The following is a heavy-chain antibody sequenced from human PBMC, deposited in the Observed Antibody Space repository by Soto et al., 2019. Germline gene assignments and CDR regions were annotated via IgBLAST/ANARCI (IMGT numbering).Heavy chain of an antibody. V-gene: IGHV1-8*01. D-gene: IGHD4-4*01. J-gene: IGHJ4*02. CDR3: LLRGLQWDY. CDR2: MNTHSGNT. CDR1: GYTLTSYD. Sequence: QVQLVQSGAEVKKPGASVKVSCKASGYTLTSYDINWVRQATGQGPEWMGWMNTHSGNTGYAQMFQGRVTMTRNTSISTAYMELSSLRSEDTAVYYCLLRGLQWDYWGQGTLVTVSS.